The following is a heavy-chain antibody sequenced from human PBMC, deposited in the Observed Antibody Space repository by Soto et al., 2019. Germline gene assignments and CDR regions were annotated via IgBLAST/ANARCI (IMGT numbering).Heavy chain of an antibody. V-gene: IGHV1-69*13. Sequence: SVKVSCKASGGTFSSYAISWVRQAPGQGLEWMGGIIPIFGTANYAQKFQGRVTITADESTSTAYMELSSLRSEDTAVYYCAKAVKRFTDASGRNMWTGYYYSGSHFDYWGQVNLVTVSS. J-gene: IGHJ4*02. D-gene: IGHD3-9*01. CDR1: GGTFSSYA. CDR2: IIPIFGTA. CDR3: AKAVKRFTDASGRNMWTGYYYSGSHFDY.